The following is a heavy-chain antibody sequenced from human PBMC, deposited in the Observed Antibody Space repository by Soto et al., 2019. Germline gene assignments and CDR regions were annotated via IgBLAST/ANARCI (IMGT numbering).Heavy chain of an antibody. D-gene: IGHD6-19*01. CDR1: GFTFSCSA. V-gene: IGHV3-73*01. J-gene: IGHJ6*02. CDR3: TRPRXAVAGPSRDYYYYGMDV. CDR2: IRSKANSYAT. Sequence: PGGSLRLSCAASGFTFSCSAMHWVRQASGKGLEWVGRIRSKANSYATAYAASVKGRFTISRDDSKNTAYLQMNSLKTEDTAVYYCTRPRXAVAGPSRDYYYYGMDVWGQGTTVTVSS.